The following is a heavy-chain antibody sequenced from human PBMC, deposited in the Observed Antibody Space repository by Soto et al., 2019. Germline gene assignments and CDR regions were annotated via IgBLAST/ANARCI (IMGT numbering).Heavy chain of an antibody. D-gene: IGHD5-18*01. Sequence: ASVKVSCKASGYTLTSYGISWVRQAPGQGLEWMGWISAYNGNTNYAQKLQGRVTMTTDTSTSTAYMELRSLRSDDTAVYYCARELQFRGYSYGYSWFDPWGQGTLVTVSS. CDR1: GYTLTSYG. V-gene: IGHV1-18*01. CDR3: ARELQFRGYSYGYSWFDP. CDR2: ISAYNGNT. J-gene: IGHJ5*02.